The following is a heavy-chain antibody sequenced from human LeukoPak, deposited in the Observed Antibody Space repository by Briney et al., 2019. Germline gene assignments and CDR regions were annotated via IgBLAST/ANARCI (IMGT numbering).Heavy chain of an antibody. V-gene: IGHV3-30*02. Sequence: PEGSLRLSCAASGFTFSNYGMHWVRQAPGKGLEWVTFIQYDGDNTYYADSVKGRSTISRDNSKNTLYLQMNSLRAEDTAMYYCAKVGAQKTGFYNFDYWGQGTLVTVSS. CDR3: AKVGAQKTGFYNFDY. J-gene: IGHJ4*02. D-gene: IGHD3-3*01. CDR2: IQYDGDNT. CDR1: GFTFSNYG.